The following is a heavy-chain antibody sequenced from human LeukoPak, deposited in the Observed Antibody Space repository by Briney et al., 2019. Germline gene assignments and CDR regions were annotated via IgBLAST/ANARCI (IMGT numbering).Heavy chain of an antibody. CDR1: GGSISSYY. CDR3: ASSMTTVTTGVEY. Sequence: PSETLSLTRTVSGGSISSYYWSWIRQPPGKGLEWIGYIYYSGSTNYNPSLKSRVTISVDTSKNQFSLKLSSVTAADTAVYYCASSMTTVTTGVEYWGQGTLVTVSS. J-gene: IGHJ4*02. CDR2: IYYSGST. D-gene: IGHD4-17*01. V-gene: IGHV4-59*01.